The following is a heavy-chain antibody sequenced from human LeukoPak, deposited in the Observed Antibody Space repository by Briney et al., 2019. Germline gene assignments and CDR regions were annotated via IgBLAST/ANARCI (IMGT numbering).Heavy chain of an antibody. D-gene: IGHD7-27*01. V-gene: IGHV3-23*01. CDR1: GFTLNSYA. J-gene: IGHJ4*02. CDR3: AKGANWGPGYLDY. CDR2: ISDSAGSP. Sequence: PGGSLRLSCAASGFTLNSYAMSWVRQPPGKGLEWVSVISDSAGSPYYADSVKGRSTISRDNSKNTLYLQMNSLRAEDTAAYYCAKGANWGPGYLDYWGQGTLVTVSS.